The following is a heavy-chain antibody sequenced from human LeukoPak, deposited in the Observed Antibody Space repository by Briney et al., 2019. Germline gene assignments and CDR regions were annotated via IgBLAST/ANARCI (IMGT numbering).Heavy chain of an antibody. CDR3: VRTYGYCSSTSCYVFDY. D-gene: IGHD2-2*01. J-gene: IGHJ4*02. CDR2: ISSNGGST. CDR1: GFTFSYYA. Sequence: SRGSLRLSCSASGFTFSYYAMHWVRQAPGQGLAYVSAISSNGGSTYYADSVKGRFTISRDNSKNTLYLQMSSLRAEDTAVYYCVRTYGYCSSTSCYVFDYWGQGTLVTVSS. V-gene: IGHV3-64*03.